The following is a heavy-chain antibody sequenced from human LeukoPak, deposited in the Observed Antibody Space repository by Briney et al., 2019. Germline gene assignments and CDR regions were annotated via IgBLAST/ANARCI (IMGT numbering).Heavy chain of an antibody. Sequence: PSETLSLTCTVSGDSISSFYWSWIRQPAGKGLEWIGRIYTSGYTNYNPSLKSRVSMSVDTSKNQFFLKLSSVTAADTAVYYCARDPRDFWFDYWGQGTLATVSS. CDR3: ARDPRDFWFDY. V-gene: IGHV4-4*07. J-gene: IGHJ4*02. CDR2: IYTSGYT. D-gene: IGHD3-3*01. CDR1: GDSISSFY.